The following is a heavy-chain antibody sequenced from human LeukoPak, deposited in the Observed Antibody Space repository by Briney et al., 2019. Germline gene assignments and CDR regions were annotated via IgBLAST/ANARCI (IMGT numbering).Heavy chain of an antibody. Sequence: XSWVRXAPXQXXXXMXGIXPIFGTANYAQKFQARVTITADESTSTAYMELSSLRSEDTAVYYCARARFPYDILTGYYNLYYFDYWGQGTLVTVSS. CDR3: ARARFPYDILTGYYNLYYFDY. D-gene: IGHD3-9*01. CDR2: IXPIFGTA. V-gene: IGHV1-69*01. J-gene: IGHJ4*02.